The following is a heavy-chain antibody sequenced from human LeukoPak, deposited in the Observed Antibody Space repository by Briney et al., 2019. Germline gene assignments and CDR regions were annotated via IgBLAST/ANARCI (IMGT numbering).Heavy chain of an antibody. D-gene: IGHD4-23*01. CDR3: ASSDYGGNSGADY. CDR1: GFTFSNAW. V-gene: IGHV4-34*01. J-gene: IGHJ4*02. Sequence: PGGSLRLSCAASGFTFSNAWMSWIRQPPGKGLEWIGEINHSGSTNYNPSLKSRVTISVDTSKNQFSLKLSSVTAADTAVYYCASSDYGGNSGADYWGQGTLVTVSS. CDR2: INHSGST.